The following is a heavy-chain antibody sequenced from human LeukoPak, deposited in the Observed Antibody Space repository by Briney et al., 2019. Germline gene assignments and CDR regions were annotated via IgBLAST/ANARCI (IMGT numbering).Heavy chain of an antibody. Sequence: SETLTLTCTVSGGSISSYYWSWIRQPPGKGLEWIGYIYYSGSTNYNPSLKSRVTISVDTSKNQFSLKLSPVTAADTAVYYCAREGSHGGNDYWGQGTLVTVSS. CDR1: GGSISSYY. D-gene: IGHD4-23*01. J-gene: IGHJ4*02. CDR2: IYYSGST. CDR3: AREGSHGGNDY. V-gene: IGHV4-59*12.